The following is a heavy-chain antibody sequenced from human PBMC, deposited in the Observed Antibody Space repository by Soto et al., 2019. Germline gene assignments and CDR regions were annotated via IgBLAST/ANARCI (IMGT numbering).Heavy chain of an antibody. CDR1: GGSISSSNW. V-gene: IGHV4-4*02. CDR2: IYHSGST. J-gene: IGHJ6*02. D-gene: IGHD2-2*01. CDR3: ARSRLGVCSNTSCGAYGMDV. Sequence: PSETLSLTCAVSGGSISSSNWWSWVRQPPGKGLEWIGEIYHSGSTNYNPTLKSRVTISVDKSKNQFSLKLSSVTAADTAVYYCARSRLGVCSNTSCGAYGMDVWGQGTTVTVSS.